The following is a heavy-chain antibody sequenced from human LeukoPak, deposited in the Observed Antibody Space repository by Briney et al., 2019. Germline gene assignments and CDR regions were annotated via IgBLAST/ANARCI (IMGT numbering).Heavy chain of an antibody. CDR2: ISASGGST. V-gene: IGHV3-23*01. CDR1: GFTFSSYA. D-gene: IGHD3-3*01. CDR3: AKDGGDLRFLEWLPRGGFDH. J-gene: IGHJ5*02. Sequence: GGSLRLSCAASGFTFSSYAMSWVRQAPGKGLEWVSVISASGGSTYYADSVKGRFTISRDNSKNTLYLQMNSLRAEDTALYYCAKDGGDLRFLEWLPRGGFDHWGQGTLVTVSS.